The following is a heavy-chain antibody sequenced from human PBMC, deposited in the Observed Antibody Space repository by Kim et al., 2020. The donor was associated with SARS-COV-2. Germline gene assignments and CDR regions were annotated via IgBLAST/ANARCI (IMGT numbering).Heavy chain of an antibody. D-gene: IGHD3-10*01. J-gene: IGHJ4*02. V-gene: IGHV4-39*01. CDR3: ARQHMVQVWETDY. CDR1: GGSISSSSYY. CDR2: IYYSGST. Sequence: SETLSLTCTVSGGSISSSSYYWGWIRQPPGKGLEWIGSIYYSGSTYYNPSLKSRVTISVDTSKNQFSLKLSSVTAADTAVYYCARQHMVQVWETDYWGQGTLVTVSS.